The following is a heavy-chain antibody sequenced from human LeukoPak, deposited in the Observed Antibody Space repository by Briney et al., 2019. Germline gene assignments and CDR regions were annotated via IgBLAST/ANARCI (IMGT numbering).Heavy chain of an antibody. CDR3: ARSVDGGTSPFDY. J-gene: IGHJ4*02. V-gene: IGHV4-28*01. Sequence: SETLSLTCAVSGYSISSSNWWGWIRQPPGKGLEWIGYIYYSGTTHYNPSLKSRVTMSVDTSTNQFSLNLRSVTAVDTAVYYCARSVDGGTSPFDYWGQGTLVTVSS. D-gene: IGHD4-23*01. CDR1: GYSISSSNW. CDR2: IYYSGTT.